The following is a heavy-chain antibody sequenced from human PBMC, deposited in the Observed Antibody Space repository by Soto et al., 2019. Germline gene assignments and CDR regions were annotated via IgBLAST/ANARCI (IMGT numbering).Heavy chain of an antibody. J-gene: IGHJ4*02. V-gene: IGHV4-34*01. D-gene: IGHD6-13*01. CDR1: GGSFSGYY. CDR3: ARGGIAADGQKEAFDY. Sequence: SETLSLTCAVYGGSFSGYYWSWIRQPPGKGLEWIGEIDHGGSPYFSPSLKSRVTISIDTSKNQFSLKLSSVTAADTAVYYCARGGIAADGQKEAFDYWGQGTLVTVSS. CDR2: IDHGGSP.